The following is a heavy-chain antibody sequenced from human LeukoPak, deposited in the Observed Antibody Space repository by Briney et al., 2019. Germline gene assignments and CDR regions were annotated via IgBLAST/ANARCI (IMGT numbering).Heavy chain of an antibody. V-gene: IGHV3-30*03. CDR3: VRSSGWPGY. D-gene: IGHD6-19*01. J-gene: IGHJ4*02. CDR2: ISYDGSNK. Sequence: PGGSLRLSCAASGFTFSNYGMHWVRQAPGKGLEWVTFISYDGSNKYYADSVRGRFTVSRDNSKNTLYLQINSLRAEDTAVYYCVRSSGWPGYWGQGTMVTVSS. CDR1: GFTFSNYG.